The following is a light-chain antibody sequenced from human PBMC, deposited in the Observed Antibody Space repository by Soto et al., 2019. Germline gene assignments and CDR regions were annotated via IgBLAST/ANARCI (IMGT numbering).Light chain of an antibody. CDR1: QSISSW. V-gene: IGKV1-5*01. J-gene: IGKJ5*01. CDR2: DAS. Sequence: DIQMTQSPSTLSASVGDRVTITCRASQSISSWLAWYQQKPGEALKLLIYDASALPRGVPSRFSGSGSGTKFTLTIASLQPDDFATYSCQQLNSYPITFGQGTRLENK. CDR3: QQLNSYPIT.